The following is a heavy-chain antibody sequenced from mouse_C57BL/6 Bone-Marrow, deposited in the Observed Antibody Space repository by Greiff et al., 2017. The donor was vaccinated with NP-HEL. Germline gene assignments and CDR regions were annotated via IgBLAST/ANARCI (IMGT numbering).Heavy chain of an antibody. D-gene: IGHD2-4*01. V-gene: IGHV1-80*01. CDR2: IYPGDGDT. J-gene: IGHJ1*03. Sequence: QVQLQQSGAELVKPGASVKISCKASGYAFSSYWMNWVKQRPGKGLEWIGQIYPGDGDTNYNGKFKGKATLTADKSSSTAYMQLSSLTSEDSAVYFCARGRTMIKYVDVGGTGTTVTVSS. CDR1: GYAFSSYW. CDR3: ARGRTMIKYVDV.